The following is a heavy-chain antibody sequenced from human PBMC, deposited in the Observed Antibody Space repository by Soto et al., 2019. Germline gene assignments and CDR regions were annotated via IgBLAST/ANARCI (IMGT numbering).Heavy chain of an antibody. CDR2: IYHSGSN. CDR3: ARNNDYGDYYLDD. J-gene: IGHJ4*02. D-gene: IGHD4-17*01. V-gene: IGHV4-4*02. CDR1: GGSISSSNW. Sequence: SETLSLTCAVSGGSISSSNWWSWVRQPPGKGLEWIGEIYHSGSNNYNPSLKSRVTISVDKSKNQFSLKLSSVTAADTAVYYWARNNDYGDYYLDDCGQGTRVTVAS.